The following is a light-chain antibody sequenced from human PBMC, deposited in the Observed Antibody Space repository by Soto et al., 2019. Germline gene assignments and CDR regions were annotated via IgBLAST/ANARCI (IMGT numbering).Light chain of an antibody. CDR3: NQVQSYPLT. V-gene: IGKV1-9*01. Sequence: DIQLTQSPSFMSASVGDRVSITCRASQGINSYLAWFQQKPGQAPKLLIYGASTLQSGVPSRFSGSGSGTEFTLTISNLQPEDFATYYCNQVQSYPLTLGGGTKVEI. CDR1: QGINSY. CDR2: GAS. J-gene: IGKJ4*01.